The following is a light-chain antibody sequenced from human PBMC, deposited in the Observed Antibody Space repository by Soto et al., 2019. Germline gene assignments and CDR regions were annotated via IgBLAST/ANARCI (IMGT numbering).Light chain of an antibody. CDR2: GAS. J-gene: IGKJ4*01. CDR3: QQYSNWPLT. Sequence: EILMTQSPATLSVSPGERATLSCRASQSVSSNLAWYQQKPGQAPRLLIFGASTRASGIPARFSASGSGTEFSLTISSLQSEDFAVYYCQQYSNWPLTIGGGTKVDIK. V-gene: IGKV3-15*01. CDR1: QSVSSN.